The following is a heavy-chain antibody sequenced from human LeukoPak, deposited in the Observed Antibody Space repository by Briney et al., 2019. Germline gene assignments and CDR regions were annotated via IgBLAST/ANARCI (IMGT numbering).Heavy chain of an antibody. V-gene: IGHV1-18*04. CDR2: ISIYNGDT. D-gene: IGHD2-21*02. CDR1: GYTLSSYG. J-gene: IGHJ4*02. Sequence: ASVKVSCKASGYTLSSYGVNWVRQAPGQGLEWMGWISIYNGDTTYARALRGRVTMTTETSTSTVYMELRGLTYDDTAVYFCASNPRGDSWTFDYWGQGSLVTVSS. CDR3: ASNPRGDSWTFDY.